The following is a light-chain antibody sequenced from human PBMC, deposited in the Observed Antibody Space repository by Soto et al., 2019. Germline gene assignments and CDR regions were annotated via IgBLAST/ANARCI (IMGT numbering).Light chain of an antibody. J-gene: IGKJ5*01. CDR2: GAS. CDR1: QRVYSD. V-gene: IGKV3-15*01. Sequence: EILMTQSPDTLSVSPGESATLSCSASQRVYSDLAWYQQRPGQAPRLLIYGASTRATGVPARFSGRGSGTEFTLTISSLQSEDFAVYYCQQYTNWPPNTFGQGTRLEI. CDR3: QQYTNWPPNT.